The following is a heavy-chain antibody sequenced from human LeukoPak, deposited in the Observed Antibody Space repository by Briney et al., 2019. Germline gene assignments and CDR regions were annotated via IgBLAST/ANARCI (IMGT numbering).Heavy chain of an antibody. D-gene: IGHD3-16*02. CDR3: ARDSDYVWGSYRY. J-gene: IGHJ4*02. CDR1: GDSVSSGSYY. CDR2: VYYTGST. V-gene: IGHV4-61*01. Sequence: PETLSLTCTVSGDSVSSGSYYWSWIRQPPGKGLEWIGYVYYTGSTNYNPSLKSRVTISVDTSKNQFSLKLNSVTAADTAVYYCARDSDYVWGSYRYWGQGTLVTVSS.